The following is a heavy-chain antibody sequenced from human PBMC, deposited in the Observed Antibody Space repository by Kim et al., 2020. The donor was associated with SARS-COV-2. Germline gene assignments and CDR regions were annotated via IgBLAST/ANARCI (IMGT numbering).Heavy chain of an antibody. CDR3: AKDPDVDTAMVNAVDY. Sequence: GGSLRLSCAASGFTFSSYAMSWVRQAPGKGLEWVSAISGSGGSTYYADSVKGRFTISRDNSKNTLYLQMNSLRAEDTAVYYCAKDPDVDTAMVNAVDYWGQGTLVTVSS. V-gene: IGHV3-23*01. CDR1: GFTFSSYA. D-gene: IGHD5-18*01. CDR2: ISGSGGST. J-gene: IGHJ4*02.